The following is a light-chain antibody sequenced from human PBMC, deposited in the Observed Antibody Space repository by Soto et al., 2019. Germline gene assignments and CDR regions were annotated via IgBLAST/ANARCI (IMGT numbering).Light chain of an antibody. Sequence: EIVLTQSPGTLSLSPGERATLSCRASQSVSSSYLAWYQQKPGQAPRLLIYGASSRATGIPDRFSCSGSGTDFTLTISSLEPEDFAVYYCQQYGSSPNTFGQGTKLEIK. J-gene: IGKJ2*01. CDR3: QQYGSSPNT. CDR2: GAS. CDR1: QSVSSSY. V-gene: IGKV3-20*01.